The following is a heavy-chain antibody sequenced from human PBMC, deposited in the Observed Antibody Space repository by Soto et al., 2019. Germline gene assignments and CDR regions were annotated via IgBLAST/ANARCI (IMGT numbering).Heavy chain of an antibody. CDR2: ISYDGSNK. D-gene: IGHD3-10*01. V-gene: IGHV3-30*18. J-gene: IGHJ6*02. CDR1: GFTFSSYG. CDR3: AKNAYGSGYYYYYGMDV. Sequence: GGSLRLSCAASGFTFSSYGMHWVRQAPGKGLEWVAVISYDGSNKYYADSVKGRFTISRDNSKNTPYLQMNSLRAEDTAVYYCAKNAYGSGYYYYYGMDVWGQGTTVTVSS.